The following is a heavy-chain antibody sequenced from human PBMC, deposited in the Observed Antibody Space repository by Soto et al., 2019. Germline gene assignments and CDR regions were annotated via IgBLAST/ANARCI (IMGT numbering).Heavy chain of an antibody. CDR2: ISYDGSNK. Sequence: PGGSLRLSCAASGFTFSSYAMHWVRQAPGKGLEWVAVISYDGSNKYYADSVKGRFTISRDNSKNTLYLQMNSLRAEDTAVYYCARDTPADYDFWSGSYYYYGMDVWGQGTTVTV. D-gene: IGHD3-3*01. V-gene: IGHV3-30-3*01. J-gene: IGHJ6*02. CDR1: GFTFSSYA. CDR3: ARDTPADYDFWSGSYYYYGMDV.